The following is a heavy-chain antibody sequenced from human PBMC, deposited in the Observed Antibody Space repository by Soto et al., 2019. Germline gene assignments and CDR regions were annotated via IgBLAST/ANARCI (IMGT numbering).Heavy chain of an antibody. Sequence: GGSLRLSCAASGFTLGKYTMGWVRQAPGKGLEWVAESYSSGGTEYADSVKGRFTISRGNSKNTLFLQMNSLAVGDTALYYCARDREPDGIWTFDSWGQGTLVTVSS. V-gene: IGHV3-23*01. D-gene: IGHD3-9*01. CDR3: ARDREPDGIWTFDS. J-gene: IGHJ4*02. CDR1: GFTLGKYT. CDR2: SYSSGGT.